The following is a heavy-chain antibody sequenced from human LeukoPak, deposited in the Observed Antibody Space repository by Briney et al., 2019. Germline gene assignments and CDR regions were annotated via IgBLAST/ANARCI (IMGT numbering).Heavy chain of an antibody. V-gene: IGHV3-7*01. D-gene: IGHD6-13*01. CDR2: IKQDGSEK. Sequence: GGSLRLSCAASGFTFSSYWMSWVRQAPGKGLEWVANIKQDGSEKYYVDSVKGRFTISRDNAKNSLYLQMNSLRAEDTAVYYCARSHAYSSSWYGAEYFQHWGQGTLVTVSS. CDR3: ARSHAYSSSWYGAEYFQH. CDR1: GFTFSSYW. J-gene: IGHJ1*01.